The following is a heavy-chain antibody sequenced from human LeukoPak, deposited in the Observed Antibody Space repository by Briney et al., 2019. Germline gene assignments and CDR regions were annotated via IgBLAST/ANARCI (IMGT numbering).Heavy chain of an antibody. D-gene: IGHD3-22*01. CDR3: ASNPTDRYYDSSGYPHDRYSYYGMDV. V-gene: IGHV1-18*01. CDR2: ISAYNGNT. Sequence: ASVKVSCKACGYTFTSYGISWLRQARGQGLEGMGWISAYNGNTNYAQKLQGRVTMTTDASTSTAYMELRSLRSDATAVYYCASNPTDRYYDSSGYPHDRYSYYGMDVWGQGTTVTVSS. J-gene: IGHJ6*02. CDR1: GYTFTSYG.